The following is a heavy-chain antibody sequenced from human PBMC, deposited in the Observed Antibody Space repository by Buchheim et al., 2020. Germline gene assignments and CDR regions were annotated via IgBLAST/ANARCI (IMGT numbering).Heavy chain of an antibody. CDR3: ARDLSWELREFQFDY. V-gene: IGHV4-39*07. D-gene: IGHD1-26*01. CDR1: GGSISSSSYY. Sequence: QLQLQESGPGLVKPSETLSLTCPVSGGSISSSSYYLGWIRQPPGKGLEWIGSIYYSGSTYYNPSLKSRVTISVDTSKNQFSLKLSSVTAADTAVYYCARDLSWELREFQFDYWGQGTL. J-gene: IGHJ4*02. CDR2: IYYSGST.